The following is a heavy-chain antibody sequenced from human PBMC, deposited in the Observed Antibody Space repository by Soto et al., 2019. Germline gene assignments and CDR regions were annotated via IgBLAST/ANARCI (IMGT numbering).Heavy chain of an antibody. D-gene: IGHD3-9*01. CDR1: RFTFSTYG. J-gene: IGHJ3*02. Sequence: PGGSLRLSCAASRFTFSTYGMHWVRQAPGKGLEWVAVISYDGSNKYYADSVKGRFTISRDNSKNTLYLQMNSLRAEGTAVYYCAKADFDWLLSSAFDIWGQGTMVTVSS. V-gene: IGHV3-30*18. CDR3: AKADFDWLLSSAFDI. CDR2: ISYDGSNK.